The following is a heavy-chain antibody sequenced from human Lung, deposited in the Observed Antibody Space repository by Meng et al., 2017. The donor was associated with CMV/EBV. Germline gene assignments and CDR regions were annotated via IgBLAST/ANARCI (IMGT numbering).Heavy chain of an antibody. D-gene: IGHD2-2*01. J-gene: IGHJ3*02. CDR2: ITSSSSYI. V-gene: IGHV3-21*01. Sequence: SCAASGFNFSTYSMNWVRQAPGKGLEWVSYITSSSSYIYYGDSVRGRFTISRDNAKNSLYLQMNSLRAEDTAVYYCAIYCSATTCPPGHDAFDMWXQGTLATVPS. CDR3: AIYCSATTCPPGHDAFDM. CDR1: GFNFSTYS.